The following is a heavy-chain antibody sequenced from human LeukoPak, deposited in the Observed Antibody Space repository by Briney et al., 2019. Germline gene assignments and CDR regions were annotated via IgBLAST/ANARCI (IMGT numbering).Heavy chain of an antibody. V-gene: IGHV4-31*03. Sequence: SQTLSLTCTVSGGSISSGGYYWSWLRQHPGKGLEWIGYIYYSGSTYYNPSLKSRVTISVDTSKNQFSLKLSSVTAADTAVYYCARAIVGGEIRFDPWGQGTLVTVSS. CDR3: ARAIVGGEIRFDP. CDR2: IYYSGST. J-gene: IGHJ5*02. CDR1: GGSISSGGYY. D-gene: IGHD1-26*01.